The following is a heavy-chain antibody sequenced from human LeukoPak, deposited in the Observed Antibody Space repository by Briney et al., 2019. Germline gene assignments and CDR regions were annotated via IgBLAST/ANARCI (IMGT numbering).Heavy chain of an antibody. CDR2: INHSGST. D-gene: IGHD5-12*01. V-gene: IGHV4-34*01. Sequence: SETLSLTCAVYGGSFSGYYWSWIRQPPGKGLEWIGEINHSGSTNYNPSLKSRVTISVDTSKNQFSLKLSSVTVADTAVYYCARGGGYSGYDLAFYWGQGTLVTVSS. CDR1: GGSFSGYY. J-gene: IGHJ4*02. CDR3: ARGGGYSGYDLAFY.